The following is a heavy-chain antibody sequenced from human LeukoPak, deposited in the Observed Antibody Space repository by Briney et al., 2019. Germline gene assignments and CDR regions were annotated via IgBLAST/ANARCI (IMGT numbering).Heavy chain of an antibody. J-gene: IGHJ5*02. D-gene: IGHD4/OR15-4a*01. CDR1: EFTFSSYG. CDR3: AKDGAIGTLYDNWFDP. CDR2: TRYDGSNK. V-gene: IGHV3-30*02. Sequence: GGSLRLSCAASEFTFSSYGLHWVRQAPGKGLEWVAFTRYDGSNKYYADSVKGRFTISRDNSKNTLYLQMNSLRAEDTAVYYCAKDGAIGTLYDNWFDPWGQGTLVTVSS.